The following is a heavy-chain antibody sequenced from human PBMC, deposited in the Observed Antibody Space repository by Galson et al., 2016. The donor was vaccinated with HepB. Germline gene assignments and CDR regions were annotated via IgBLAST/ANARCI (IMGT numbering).Heavy chain of an antibody. J-gene: IGHJ4*02. CDR2: INHGGST. CDR3: AREAMVGMFRGVIDH. Sequence: SETLSLTCAVYGGSFSDHYWNWIRQPPGKGLEWIGEINHGGSTNYNPSLKSRVTMTVDTSKNEFSLKLNSVTAADTAVYYCAREAMVGMFRGVIDHWGQGALVTVSS. D-gene: IGHD3-10*01. V-gene: IGHV4-34*01. CDR1: GGSFSDHY.